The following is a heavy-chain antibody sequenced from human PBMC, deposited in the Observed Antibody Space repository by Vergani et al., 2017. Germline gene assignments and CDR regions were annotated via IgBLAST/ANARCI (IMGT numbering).Heavy chain of an antibody. CDR1: GYTFIDHY. Sequence: EVQLVQSGAEVKKPGATMKISCKVSGYTFIDHYMHWVKQAPGKGLEWMGLVDPEDGETIYTEKFKGRVTIAADTSTDTANLELSILRSVDTAVYYCATPQSVTTGGIEVWGRETTVIVSS. J-gene: IGHJ6*02. CDR2: VDPEDGET. D-gene: IGHD4-17*01. V-gene: IGHV1-69-2*01. CDR3: ATPQSVTTGGIEV.